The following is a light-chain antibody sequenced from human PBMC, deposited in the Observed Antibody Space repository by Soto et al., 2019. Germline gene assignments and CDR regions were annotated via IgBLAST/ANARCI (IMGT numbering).Light chain of an antibody. CDR3: QQYSMWLWT. V-gene: IGKV3-15*01. J-gene: IGKJ1*01. CDR2: DTS. Sequence: EIIMTQSPATLSVSPGERATLSCRASQSVSNTLAWFQQKPGQAPRLLIYDTSTRATGIPARFSGSGSGTEFTLTISSLQSKDFAVYYCQQYSMWLWTFGQGTKVEIK. CDR1: QSVSNT.